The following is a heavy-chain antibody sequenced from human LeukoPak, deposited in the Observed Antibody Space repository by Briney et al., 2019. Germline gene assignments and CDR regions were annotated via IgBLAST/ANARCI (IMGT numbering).Heavy chain of an antibody. J-gene: IGHJ4*02. Sequence: GGSLRLSCAASGFTFSSYWMNWVRQAPGKGLVWVSRIASDGSSTTYADSVKGRFSISRDNAKNTLYLQMNSLRVEDTAVYYCAREMVAVAGTFDYWGQGTLVTVSS. CDR1: GFTFSSYW. V-gene: IGHV3-74*01. D-gene: IGHD6-19*01. CDR2: IASDGSST. CDR3: AREMVAVAGTFDY.